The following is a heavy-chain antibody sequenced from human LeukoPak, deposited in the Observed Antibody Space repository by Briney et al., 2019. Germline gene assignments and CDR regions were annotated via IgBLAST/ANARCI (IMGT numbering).Heavy chain of an antibody. Sequence: ASVKVSCKASGHTFTSYGISWVRQAPGQGLEWMGWISAYNGNTNYAQKLQGRVTMTTDTSTSTAYMELRSLRSDDTAVYYCARDTHTMYYDILTGYSQEFDYWGQGTLVTVSS. CDR1: GHTFTSYG. CDR2: ISAYNGNT. CDR3: ARDTHTMYYDILTGYSQEFDY. J-gene: IGHJ4*02. V-gene: IGHV1-18*01. D-gene: IGHD3-9*01.